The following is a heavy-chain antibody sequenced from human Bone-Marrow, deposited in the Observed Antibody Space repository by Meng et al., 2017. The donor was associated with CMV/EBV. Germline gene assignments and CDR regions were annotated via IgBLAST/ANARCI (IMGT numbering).Heavy chain of an antibody. J-gene: IGHJ4*02. D-gene: IGHD5-24*01. Sequence: SETLSLTCTVSGGSISSSSYYWGWIRRPPGQGLEWIGSIYYSGSTYYNPSLKSRVTISVDTSKNQFSLKLSSVTAADTAVYYCARRGVEVNFDYWGQGTLVTVSS. V-gene: IGHV4-39*01. CDR1: GGSISSSSYY. CDR3: ARRGVEVNFDY. CDR2: IYYSGST.